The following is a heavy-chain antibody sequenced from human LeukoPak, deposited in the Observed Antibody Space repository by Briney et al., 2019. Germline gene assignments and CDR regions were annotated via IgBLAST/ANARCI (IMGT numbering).Heavy chain of an antibody. CDR1: GGTFSSYA. CDR3: ARGGLVSGTTTWFAP. D-gene: IGHD1-7*01. V-gene: IGHV1-69*05. Sequence: SVKVSCKASGGTFSSYAISWVRQAPGQGREWMGGIIPIFGTANYAQKFQGRVTITTDESTSTAYMELSSLRSEDTAVYYCARGGLVSGTTTWFAPWGQGTLVTVSS. CDR2: IIPIFGTA. J-gene: IGHJ5*02.